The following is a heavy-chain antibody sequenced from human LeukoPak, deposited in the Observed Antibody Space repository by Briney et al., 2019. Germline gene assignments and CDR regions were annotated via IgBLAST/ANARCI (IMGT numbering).Heavy chain of an antibody. D-gene: IGHD3-16*01. CDR2: ITRDGSST. J-gene: IGHJ6*04. CDR1: GFTFSSSW. V-gene: IGHV3-74*01. Sequence: GGSLRLSCAASGFTFSSSWMHWVRQAPGKGLVWVSRITRDGSSTAYADSVKGRFTTSRDNAKNTLYLQMDSLRDDDTAVYYCARDPGYESWGPFWGGMDVWGNGTTVIVSS. CDR3: ARDPGYESWGPFWGGMDV.